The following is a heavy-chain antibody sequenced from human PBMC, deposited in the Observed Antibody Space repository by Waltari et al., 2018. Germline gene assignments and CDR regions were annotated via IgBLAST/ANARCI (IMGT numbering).Heavy chain of an antibody. V-gene: IGHV4-59*01. CDR2: IYNSGST. Sequence: QVQLQESGPGLVKPSETLSLTCSVFGGSISFYYWSWIRQPPGKGREWIGYIYNSGSTKYNPSFRSRVTILVDTSKNQFSLKMTSVTPADTAVYYCAREWHEDVGGFDPWGQGILVTVSS. D-gene: IGHD2-15*01. CDR3: AREWHEDVGGFDP. J-gene: IGHJ5*02. CDR1: GGSISFYY.